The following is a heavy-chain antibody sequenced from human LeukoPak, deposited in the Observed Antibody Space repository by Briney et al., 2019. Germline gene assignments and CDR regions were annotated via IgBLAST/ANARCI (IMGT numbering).Heavy chain of an antibody. J-gene: IGHJ4*02. CDR2: IYYSGTT. Sequence: PSETLSLTCTVSGDSIGSYQWTWIRQPPGKGLEWIGYIYYSGTTDYNPSLKTRVTISVDTSKNQFSLKLSSVTAADTAVYYCARGSWAPAVTTPPPDFDYWGQGTLVTVSS. V-gene: IGHV4-59*01. D-gene: IGHD4-17*01. CDR1: GDSIGSYQ. CDR3: ARGSWAPAVTTPPPDFDY.